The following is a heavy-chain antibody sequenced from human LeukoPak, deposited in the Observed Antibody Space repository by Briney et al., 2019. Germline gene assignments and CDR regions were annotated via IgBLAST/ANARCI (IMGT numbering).Heavy chain of an antibody. CDR1: GFTFRSYS. D-gene: IGHD3-22*01. V-gene: IGHV3-48*01. CDR3: ASTAGYFNY. CDR2: ISSSSRTI. J-gene: IGHJ4*02. Sequence: GGSLRLSCAASGFTFRSYSMNWVRQVPGKGLEWISYISSSSRTIYYEDSVRGRFTISRDNAKNSLHLQMNSLRAEDTGIYYCASTAGYFNYWGQGTLVTVSS.